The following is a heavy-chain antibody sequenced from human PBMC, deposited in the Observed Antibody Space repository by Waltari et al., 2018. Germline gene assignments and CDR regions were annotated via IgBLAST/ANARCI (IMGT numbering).Heavy chain of an antibody. Sequence: QVQLQQWGAGLLKPSETLSLTCAVYGGSFSGYYWSWIRQPPGKGLGWIGEINHSGSTNYNPSLKSRVTISVDTSKNQFSLKLSSVTAADTAVYYCARGPSITIFGVVNIYYYYGMDVWGQGTTVTVSS. D-gene: IGHD3-3*01. V-gene: IGHV4-34*01. J-gene: IGHJ6*02. CDR1: GGSFSGYY. CDR3: ARGPSITIFGVVNIYYYYGMDV. CDR2: INHSGST.